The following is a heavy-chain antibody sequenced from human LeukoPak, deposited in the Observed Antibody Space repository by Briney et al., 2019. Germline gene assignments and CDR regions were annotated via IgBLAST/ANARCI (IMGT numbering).Heavy chain of an antibody. Sequence: GGSLRLSCAASGFTFSSYAMSWVRQAPGKGLEWVSAISGSGGSTYYADSVKGRFTISRDNSKNTLYLQMNSLRAEDTAVYYCAKDYRYCTSTSCYGDDAFDIWGQGTMVSVPS. CDR3: AKDYRYCTSTSCYGDDAFDI. CDR1: GFTFSSYA. V-gene: IGHV3-23*01. D-gene: IGHD2-2*01. CDR2: ISGSGGST. J-gene: IGHJ3*02.